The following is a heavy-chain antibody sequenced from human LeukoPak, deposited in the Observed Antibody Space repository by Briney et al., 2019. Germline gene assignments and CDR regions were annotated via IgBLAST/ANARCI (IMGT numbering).Heavy chain of an antibody. D-gene: IGHD5-18*01. Sequence: GGSLRLSCAASGFTFGSYGMHWVRQAPGKGLEWVAVIWYDGSQKYYADSVKGRLTISRDNSKNTLYLQMNSLRAEDTAVYYCARELNVDTAMAFDYWGQGTLVIVSS. J-gene: IGHJ4*02. CDR3: ARELNVDTAMAFDY. CDR1: GFTFGSYG. CDR2: IWYDGSQK. V-gene: IGHV3-33*01.